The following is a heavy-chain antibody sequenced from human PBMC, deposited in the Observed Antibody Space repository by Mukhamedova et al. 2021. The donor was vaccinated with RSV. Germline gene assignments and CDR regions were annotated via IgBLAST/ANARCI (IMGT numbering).Heavy chain of an antibody. CDR3: AKYLPETTTXPRGYFYS. D-gene: IGHD1-1*01. V-gene: IGHV3-23*01. CDR2: GGDT. J-gene: IGHJ4*02. Sequence: GGDTYYAKSVKGRFTISRDNSKNTLYLQMNSLRAEDTAVYYCAKYLPETTTXPRGYFYSFCQVTLVTFS.